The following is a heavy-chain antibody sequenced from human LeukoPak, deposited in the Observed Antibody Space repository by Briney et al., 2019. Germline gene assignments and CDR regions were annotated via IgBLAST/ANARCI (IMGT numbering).Heavy chain of an antibody. Sequence: SETLSLTCTVSGGSISSYYWSWIRQPPGKGLEWIGYIYYSGSTNYNPSLKSRVTISVDTSKNQFSLKLSPVTAADTAVYYCARLYGDYPRWFDPWGQGTLVTVSS. CDR2: IYYSGST. CDR1: GGSISSYY. V-gene: IGHV4-59*08. D-gene: IGHD4-17*01. CDR3: ARLYGDYPRWFDP. J-gene: IGHJ5*02.